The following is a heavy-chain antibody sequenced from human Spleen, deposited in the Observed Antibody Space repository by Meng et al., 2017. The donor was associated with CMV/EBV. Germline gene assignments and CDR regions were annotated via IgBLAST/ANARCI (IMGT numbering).Heavy chain of an antibody. CDR2: IRYDGSNK. J-gene: IGHJ6*02. V-gene: IGHV3-30*02. Sequence: GGSLRLSCAVSGFTFSSYGMHWVRQAPGKGLEWVAFIRYDGSNKYYADSVKGRFTISRDNSKNTLYLQMNSLRAEDTAVYYCAKGGHCSSTSCYRADYYYYYGMDVWGQGTTVTVSS. D-gene: IGHD2-2*02. CDR1: GFTFSSYG. CDR3: AKGGHCSSTSCYRADYYYYYGMDV.